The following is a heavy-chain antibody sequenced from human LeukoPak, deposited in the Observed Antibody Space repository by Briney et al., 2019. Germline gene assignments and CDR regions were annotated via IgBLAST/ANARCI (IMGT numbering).Heavy chain of an antibody. D-gene: IGHD6-13*01. CDR2: IYNSGST. CDR3: ARGSIEYSSSSYSGYYYMDV. CDR1: GYSISSGYH. Sequence: SETLSLTCTVSGYSISSGYHWGWIRQPPGKGLEWIGSIYNSGSTYYNPSLQSRVTLSVDTSKNQFSLRLSSVTAADTAVYYCARGSIEYSSSSYSGYYYMDVWGKGTTVTVSS. J-gene: IGHJ6*03. V-gene: IGHV4-38-2*02.